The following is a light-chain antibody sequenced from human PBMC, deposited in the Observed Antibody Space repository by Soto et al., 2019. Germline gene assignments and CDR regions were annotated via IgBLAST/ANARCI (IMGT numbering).Light chain of an antibody. CDR2: GAS. J-gene: IGKJ2*01. CDR3: QHFSSSPYT. V-gene: IGKV3-20*01. CDR1: QSVSSSY. Sequence: EIVLTQSPGTLSFSPGERATLTCRASQSVSSSYLAWFQQKPGQAPRLLIYGASSRATGIPDRFSGSGSGTDFTLTISRLEPEDFAVYYCQHFSSSPYTFGQGTKLEIK.